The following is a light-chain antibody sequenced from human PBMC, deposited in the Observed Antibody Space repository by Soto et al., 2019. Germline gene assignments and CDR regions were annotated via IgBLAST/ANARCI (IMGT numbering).Light chain of an antibody. CDR2: ANS. CDR3: QSCDSSPSGYV. Sequence: QSVLTQPPSVSGAPGQRVTISCTGSSSNIGAGYDVHWYQQLPGTAPKLLIYANSNRPAGVPDRFSASKSGTSASLAITGLQAEDEADYYCQSCDSSPSGYVFGTGTKVTVL. CDR1: SSNIGAGYD. J-gene: IGLJ1*01. V-gene: IGLV1-40*01.